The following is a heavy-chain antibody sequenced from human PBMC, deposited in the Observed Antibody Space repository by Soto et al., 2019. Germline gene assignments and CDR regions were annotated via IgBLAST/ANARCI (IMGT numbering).Heavy chain of an antibody. V-gene: IGHV1-69*13. CDR1: GGTFSSYA. CDR3: ASFPHYDILTDYYRGLGFDP. D-gene: IGHD3-9*01. Sequence: SVKVSCKASGGTFSSYAISWVRQAPGQGLEWMGGIIPIFGTANYAQKFQGRVTITADESTSTAYMELSSLRSEDTAVYYCASFPHYDILTDYYRGLGFDPWGQGTLVTVSS. CDR2: IIPIFGTA. J-gene: IGHJ5*02.